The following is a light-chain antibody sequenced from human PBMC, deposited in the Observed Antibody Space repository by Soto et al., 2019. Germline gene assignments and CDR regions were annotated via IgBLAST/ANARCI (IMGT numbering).Light chain of an antibody. V-gene: IGLV2-14*01. CDR3: SSYTTTTALYV. Sequence: QSALTQPASVSGSPGQSIAISCTGSSSDVGIYNYVSWYQQHPGKVPKLIIYEVTNRPSGVSNRFSGSKSGSTASLTISGLQAEDEADYYCSSYTTTTALYVFGAGTKLTVL. CDR2: EVT. J-gene: IGLJ1*01. CDR1: SSDVGIYNY.